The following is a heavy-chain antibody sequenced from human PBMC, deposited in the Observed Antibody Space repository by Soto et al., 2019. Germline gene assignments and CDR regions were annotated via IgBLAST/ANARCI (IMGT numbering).Heavy chain of an antibody. Sequence: PGGSLRLSCAASGFTFSSYSMNWVRQAPGKGLEWVLSISSSSSYIYYADSVKGRFTISRDNAKNSLYLQMNSLRAEDTAVYYCATPGYSGYPAAGYWGQGTLVTVSS. CDR2: ISSSSSYI. J-gene: IGHJ4*02. V-gene: IGHV3-21*01. CDR3: ATPGYSGYPAAGY. CDR1: GFTFSSYS. D-gene: IGHD5-12*01.